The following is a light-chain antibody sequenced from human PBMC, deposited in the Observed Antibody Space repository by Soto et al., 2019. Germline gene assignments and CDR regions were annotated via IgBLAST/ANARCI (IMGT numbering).Light chain of an antibody. J-gene: IGLJ1*01. CDR2: DVN. V-gene: IGLV2-14*03. Sequence: QSALTQPASVCGSPGQSITFSCTGTSSDVGSYDYVSWHQQHPGKAPKLIIYDVNNRPSGVPSRFSGSKSGNTASLIISGLQTEDEADYYCCAYSTSGTHAFGTGTKVTVL. CDR3: CAYSTSGTHA. CDR1: SSDVGSYDY.